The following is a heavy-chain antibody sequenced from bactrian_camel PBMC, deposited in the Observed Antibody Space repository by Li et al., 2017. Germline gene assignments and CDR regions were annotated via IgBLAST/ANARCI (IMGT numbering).Heavy chain of an antibody. D-gene: IGHD6*01. Sequence: DVQLVESGGGLVQPGGSLRLSCAVSGFTFSGYSMSWVRQAPGKGLEWVSSINSRGSYLYYSNYVKGRFTIFRDNAKNTLYLQLNNLIIEDTAMYYCARAISGGSWLMDYWGQGTQVTVS. CDR2: INSRGSYL. V-gene: IGHV3S31*01. CDR3: ARAISGGSWLMDY. J-gene: IGHJ4*01. CDR1: GFTFSGYS.